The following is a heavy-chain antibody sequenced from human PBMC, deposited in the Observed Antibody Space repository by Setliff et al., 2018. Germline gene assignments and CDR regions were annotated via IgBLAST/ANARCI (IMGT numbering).Heavy chain of an antibody. CDR2: IDWYDDK. V-gene: IGHV2-70*12. Sequence: TLSLTCTVSGGSISSYYWSWIRQPPGKGLEWLAHIDWYDDKLYSTSLKTRLTISKDTSKNQVVLTLTNMDPVDTATYYCAHRGGYGADSLYYFDVWGQGTLVTVSS. J-gene: IGHJ4*02. CDR3: AHRGGYGADSLYYFDV. CDR1: GGSISSYY. D-gene: IGHD3-10*01.